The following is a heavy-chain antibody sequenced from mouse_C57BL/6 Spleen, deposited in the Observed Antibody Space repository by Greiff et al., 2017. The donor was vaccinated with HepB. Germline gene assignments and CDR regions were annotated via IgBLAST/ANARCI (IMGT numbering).Heavy chain of an antibody. CDR2: IHPNSGST. J-gene: IGHJ2*01. Sequence: QVQLQQSGAELVKPGASVKLSCKASGYTFTSYWMHWVKQRPGQGLEWIGMIHPNSGSTNYNEKFKSKATLTVDKSSSTAYMQLSSLTSEDSAVYYCARGRGNYYFDYWGQGTTLTVSS. D-gene: IGHD2-1*01. CDR3: ARGRGNYYFDY. V-gene: IGHV1-64*01. CDR1: GYTFTSYW.